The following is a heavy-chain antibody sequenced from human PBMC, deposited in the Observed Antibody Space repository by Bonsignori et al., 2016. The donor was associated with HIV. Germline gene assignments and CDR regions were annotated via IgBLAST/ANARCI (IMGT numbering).Heavy chain of an antibody. CDR1: GYTFTSYY. Sequence: ASVKVSCKASGYTFTSYYMHWVRQAPGQGLEWMGIINPSGGSTSYAQKFQGRVTMTRDTSTSTVYMELSSLRSEDTAVYYCAREKFTYYYGSGTERAFDIWGQGTMVTVSS. V-gene: IGHV1-46*01. J-gene: IGHJ3*02. CDR3: AREKFTYYYGSGTERAFDI. CDR2: INPSGGST. D-gene: IGHD3-10*01.